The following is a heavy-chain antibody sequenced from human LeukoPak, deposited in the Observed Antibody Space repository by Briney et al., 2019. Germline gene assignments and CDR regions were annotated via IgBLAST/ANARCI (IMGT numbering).Heavy chain of an antibody. D-gene: IGHD3-10*01. CDR1: GYTFTSQY. CDR2: INPSGGST. Sequence: ASVKVSCKASGYTFTSQYIHWVRQAPGQGLEWMGIINPSGGSTSNAQKFQGRVTMTRDMSTSTVYMELSSLRSEDTAVYYCARLKGFGELLPFYYYYYMDVWGKGTTVTISS. J-gene: IGHJ6*03. V-gene: IGHV1-46*01. CDR3: ARLKGFGELLPFYYYYYMDV.